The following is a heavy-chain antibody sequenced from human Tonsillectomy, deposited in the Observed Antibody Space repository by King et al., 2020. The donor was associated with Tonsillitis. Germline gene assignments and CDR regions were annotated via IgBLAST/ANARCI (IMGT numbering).Heavy chain of an antibody. CDR3: AAYYTSLSD. V-gene: IGHV3-7*03. CDR1: GFTFRTYW. Sequence: VQLVESGGGLVQPGGSLRLSCAASGFTFRTYWMSWGRQAPGKGLEWVANIKQDGSEKYYVDSVKGRFTISRDNAKNSLYLQMNSLGAEDTAVYYCAAYYTSLSDWGQGTLVTVSS. D-gene: IGHD3-10*01. J-gene: IGHJ4*02. CDR2: IKQDGSEK.